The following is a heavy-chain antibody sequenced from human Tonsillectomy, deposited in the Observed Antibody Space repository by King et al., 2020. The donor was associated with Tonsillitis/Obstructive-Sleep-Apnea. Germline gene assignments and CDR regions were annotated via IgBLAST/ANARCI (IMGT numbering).Heavy chain of an antibody. CDR3: SNGRSALGTLIHDY. J-gene: IGHJ4*02. V-gene: IGHV3-23*02. D-gene: IGHD6-13*01. CDR2: IWVCGDTK. Sequence: VQLVESGGDLVQPGGSLRLSCAASGFTFNNYAMSWVRQTPGKGREGVAAIWVCGDTKFYGDSVKGRLTISRDNSKNTLYLRINDLRADDTAVYNCSNGRSALGTLIHDYWGEGNLVTVSS. CDR1: GFTFNNYA.